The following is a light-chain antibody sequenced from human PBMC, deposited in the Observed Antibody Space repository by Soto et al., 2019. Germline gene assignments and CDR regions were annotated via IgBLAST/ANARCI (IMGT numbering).Light chain of an antibody. J-gene: IGKJ1*01. CDR3: QQSYSTPWT. CDR1: QSISSY. Sequence: DMQMTHSPSSLSASVGDIFTITCRASQSISSYLNWYQQKKGKAPKLLIYAASSLQSGVPSRFSGSGYGTDFNLTISSLQTEDFATYYCQQSYSTPWTFGQGTKVEIK. CDR2: AAS. V-gene: IGKV1-39*01.